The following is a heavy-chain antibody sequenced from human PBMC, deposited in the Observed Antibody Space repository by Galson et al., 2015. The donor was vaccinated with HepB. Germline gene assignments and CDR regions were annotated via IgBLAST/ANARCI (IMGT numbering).Heavy chain of an antibody. V-gene: IGHV5-10-1*01. CDR2: IDPSDSYT. Sequence: YSFTTYWISWVRQMPGKGLEWMGRIDPSDSYTNYSPSFQGHVTISADKSISTAYLQWSSLKASDTAMYYCARHRLNSNVLDYWGQGTLVTVSS. CDR3: ARHRLNSNVLDY. D-gene: IGHD4-11*01. CDR1: YSFTTYW. J-gene: IGHJ4*02.